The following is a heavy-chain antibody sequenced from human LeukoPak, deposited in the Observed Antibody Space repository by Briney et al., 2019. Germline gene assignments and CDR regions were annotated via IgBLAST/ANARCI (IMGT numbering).Heavy chain of an antibody. V-gene: IGHV3-23*01. CDR3: VKGRISEDGLDL. CDR2: ISSSGNT. Sequence: GGSLRLSCAASGFTFSRSAMTWVRQTPGKGLAWVSSISSSGNTYYADSVKGRFTISRDNSKNMLYLQMNSLRAEDTAVYYCVKGRISEDGLDLWGQGTLVTVSS. D-gene: IGHD6-13*01. CDR1: GFTFSRSA. J-gene: IGHJ4*02.